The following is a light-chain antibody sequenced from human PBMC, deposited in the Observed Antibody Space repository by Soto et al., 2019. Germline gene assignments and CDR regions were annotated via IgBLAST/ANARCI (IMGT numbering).Light chain of an antibody. V-gene: IGKV2-30*01. CDR3: MQGTHWPPIT. CDR1: QSLVYSDGNIY. Sequence: DVVLTQSPLSLPVTLGQPASISCRSTQSLVYSDGNIYLNWFQQRPGQSPRRLIYQVSNRDSGVPDRLSGSGSGTDFTLKISRVEAEDVGVYYCMQGTHWPPITFGQGTRLEIK. J-gene: IGKJ5*01. CDR2: QVS.